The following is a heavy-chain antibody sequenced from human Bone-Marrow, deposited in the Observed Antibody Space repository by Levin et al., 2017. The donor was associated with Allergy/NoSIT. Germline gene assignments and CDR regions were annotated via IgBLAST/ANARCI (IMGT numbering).Heavy chain of an antibody. CDR3: ARWNRGGYTFDI. Sequence: GGSLRLSCVASGFTFSSYTMNWVRQAPGKGLEWVSSIISASSTYYAESVKGRLTISRDNAKGSLVLQMESLRAEDPAVYYCARWNRGGYTFDIWGQGTVVTVAS. J-gene: IGHJ3*02. D-gene: IGHD5-12*01. CDR2: IISASST. V-gene: IGHV3-21*01. CDR1: GFTFSSYT.